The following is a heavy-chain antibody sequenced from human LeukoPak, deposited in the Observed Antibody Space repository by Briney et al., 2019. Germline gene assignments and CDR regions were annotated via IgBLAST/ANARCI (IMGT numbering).Heavy chain of an antibody. CDR3: ARDRQYCSGGACYTLFDY. CDR1: GFTFSSYW. J-gene: IGHJ4*02. CDR2: IKEDGSDK. D-gene: IGHD2-15*01. Sequence: GSLRLSCAASGFTFSSYWMSWVRQAPGKGLEWVARIKEDGSDKYYVDSVKGRITISRDNAKYSLFLRMDSLRAEDTAVYYCARDRQYCSGGACYTLFDYWGQGTLVTVSS. V-gene: IGHV3-7*01.